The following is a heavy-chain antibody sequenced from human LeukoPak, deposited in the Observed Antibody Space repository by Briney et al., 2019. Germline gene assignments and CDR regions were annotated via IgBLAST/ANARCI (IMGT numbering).Heavy chain of an antibody. V-gene: IGHV1-46*01. CDR2: INPSGGRT. CDR1: GYTLTELS. Sequence: GASVKVSCKVSGYTLTELSMHWVRQAPGQGLEWMGIINPSGGRTDYAQKFQGRVTMTRDTSTSTVYMELNSLRSEDTALYYCARTYCGGDCNNRYFDYWGQGTLVTVSS. CDR3: ARTYCGGDCNNRYFDY. D-gene: IGHD2-21*02. J-gene: IGHJ4*02.